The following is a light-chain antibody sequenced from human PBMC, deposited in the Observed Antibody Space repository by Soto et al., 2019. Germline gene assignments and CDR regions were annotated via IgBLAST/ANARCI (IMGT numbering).Light chain of an antibody. CDR2: GAS. V-gene: IGKV3-15*01. Sequence: EIVMTQSPATLSVSPGERATLSCRASQSVSSNLAWYQQTPGQAPRLLIYGASTRATGIPARFSGSGSGTEFTLTISSLQSEDFAVYYCQQYNNWPPIITFGQGTRLEIK. J-gene: IGKJ5*01. CDR1: QSVSSN. CDR3: QQYNNWPPIIT.